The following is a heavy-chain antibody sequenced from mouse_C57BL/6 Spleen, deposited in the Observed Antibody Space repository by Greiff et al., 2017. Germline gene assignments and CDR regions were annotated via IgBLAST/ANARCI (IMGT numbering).Heavy chain of an antibody. V-gene: IGHV5-17*01. J-gene: IGHJ3*01. D-gene: IGHD2-4*01. CDR3: ARDDYGFAY. CDR1: GFTFSDYG. Sequence: EVNVVESGGGLVKPGGSLKLSCAASGFTFSDYGIHWVRQAPEKGLEWVAYISSGSSTIYYADTVKGGFTISRDNAKNTLFLQMNSLRSEDTAMYYCARDDYGFAYWGQGTLVTVSA. CDR2: ISSGSSTI.